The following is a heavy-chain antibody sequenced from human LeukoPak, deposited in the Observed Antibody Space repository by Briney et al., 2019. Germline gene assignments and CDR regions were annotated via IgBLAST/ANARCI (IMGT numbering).Heavy chain of an antibody. V-gene: IGHV3-21*01. J-gene: IGHJ3*02. CDR3: ARDGPGGGSSPGCYAGDCAFDI. CDR1: GFTFGSHN. D-gene: IGHD2-2*01. CDR2: ISSSRTYI. Sequence: PGGSLRLSCAASGFTFGSHNMNWVRQAPGKGLEWVSPISSSRTYIHYADSVKGRCTISRDNAKNSLYLQLNSLRAEDTAVYYCARDGPGGGSSPGCYAGDCAFDIWGQGTMVTVSS.